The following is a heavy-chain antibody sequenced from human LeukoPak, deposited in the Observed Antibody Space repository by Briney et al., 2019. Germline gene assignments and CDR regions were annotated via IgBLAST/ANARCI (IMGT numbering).Heavy chain of an antibody. D-gene: IGHD2-21*01. CDR1: GGSISNYY. CDR2: IFYSGST. Sequence: SETLSLTCTVSGGSISNYYWSWIRQPPGKGLGWIGYIFYSGSTNYNPSLKSRVSISVDTSKNQFSLKLSSVTAADTAVYYCARHVVASSPLAYWGQGTLVTVSS. V-gene: IGHV4-59*01. CDR3: ARHVVASSPLAY. J-gene: IGHJ4*02.